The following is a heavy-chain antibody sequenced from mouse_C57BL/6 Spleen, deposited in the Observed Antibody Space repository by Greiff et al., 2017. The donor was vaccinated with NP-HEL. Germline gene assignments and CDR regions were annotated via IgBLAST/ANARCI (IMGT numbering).Heavy chain of an antibody. J-gene: IGHJ4*01. CDR1: GYSFTGYF. Sequence: EVQLQESGPELVKPGDSVKISCKASGYSFTGYFMNWVMQSHGKSLEWIGRINPYNGDTFYNQKFKGKATLTVDKSSSTAHMELRSLTSEDSAVYYCAKGRYSNYDYYAMDDWGQGTSVTVAS. CDR2: INPYNGDT. CDR3: AKGRYSNYDYYAMDD. V-gene: IGHV1-20*01. D-gene: IGHD2-5*01.